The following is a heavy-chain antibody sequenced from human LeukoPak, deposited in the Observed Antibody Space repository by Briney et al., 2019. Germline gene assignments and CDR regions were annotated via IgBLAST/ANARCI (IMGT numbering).Heavy chain of an antibody. CDR3: ARGHRRDGYVDY. J-gene: IGHJ4*02. V-gene: IGHV3-48*03. CDR1: GFTFSSYE. Sequence: GGSLRLSCAASGFTFSSYEMNWVRQAPGKGLEWVSYIGSSGSTIYYADSVKGRFTISRDNAKNSLYLQMNSLRAEDTAVYYCARGHRRDGYVDYWGQGTLVTVSS. D-gene: IGHD5-24*01. CDR2: IGSSGSTI.